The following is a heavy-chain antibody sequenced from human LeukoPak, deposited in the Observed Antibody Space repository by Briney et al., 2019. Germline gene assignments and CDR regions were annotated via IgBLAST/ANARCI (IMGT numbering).Heavy chain of an antibody. V-gene: IGHV3-48*03. CDR1: GFNLRSYE. J-gene: IGHJ4*02. CDR2: ISSSGTTP. Sequence: PGGSLRLSCAASGFNLRSYEMNWVRQAPGKGLEWVSFISSSGTTPYYADSVKGRFTISRDNSENSLYLQMDSLTAEDTAVYYCTRKGSQWDFLVDYWGQGTRVAVSP. CDR3: TRKGSQWDFLVDY. D-gene: IGHD2/OR15-2a*01.